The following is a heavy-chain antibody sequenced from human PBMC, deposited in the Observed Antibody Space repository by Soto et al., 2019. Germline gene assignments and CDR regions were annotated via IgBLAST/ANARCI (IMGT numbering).Heavy chain of an antibody. Sequence: QITLKESGPTLVKPTQTLTLTCTFSGFSLSTSGVGVGWIRQPPGKALEWLPLIYWNDDKRYSPSLKSRLTITKDTSKNQVVLTMTNMDPADTATYYCARHQEYDYDSSGYPFDYWGQGTLVTVAS. CDR2: IYWNDDK. CDR1: GFSLSTSGVG. J-gene: IGHJ4*02. D-gene: IGHD3-22*01. CDR3: ARHQEYDYDSSGYPFDY. V-gene: IGHV2-5*01.